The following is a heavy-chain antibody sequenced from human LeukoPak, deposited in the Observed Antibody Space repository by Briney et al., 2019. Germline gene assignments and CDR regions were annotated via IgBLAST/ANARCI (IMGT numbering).Heavy chain of an antibody. CDR3: ARDNIVVVPAAMTAHNWFDP. V-gene: IGHV3-21*01. CDR2: ISSSSSYI. J-gene: IGHJ5*02. D-gene: IGHD2-2*01. CDR1: GFTFSSYS. Sequence: GGSLRLSCAASGFTFSSYSMNWVRQAPGKGLEWVSSISSSSSYIYYADSVKGRFTISRDNAKNSLYLKMNSLRAEDTAVYYCARDNIVVVPAAMTAHNWFDPWGQGTLVTVSS.